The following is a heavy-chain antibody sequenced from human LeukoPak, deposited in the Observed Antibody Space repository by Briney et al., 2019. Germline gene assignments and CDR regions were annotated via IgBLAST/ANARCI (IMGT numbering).Heavy chain of an antibody. CDR1: GYTFTSYY. V-gene: IGHV1-46*01. Sequence: ASVKVSCKASGYTFTSYYMHWVRQAPGQGLEWMGIINTSGGSTTYAQKFQGRVSMTRDTSTSTVYLEVSSLRSEDTAVYYCARSQGGNTFWFDPWGQGTLVTVSS. J-gene: IGHJ5*02. CDR2: INTSGGST. D-gene: IGHD4-23*01. CDR3: ARSQGGNTFWFDP.